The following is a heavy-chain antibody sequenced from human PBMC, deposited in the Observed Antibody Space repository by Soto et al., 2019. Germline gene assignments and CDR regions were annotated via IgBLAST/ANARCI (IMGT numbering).Heavy chain of an antibody. CDR3: AGGYCSGGSCYSVGWFDP. Sequence: PGESLKISCKGSGYSFTSYWIGWVRQMPGKGLEWMGIIYPGDSDTRYSPSFQGQVTISADKSISTAYLQWSSLKASDTAMYYCAGGYCSGGSCYSVGWFDPWGQGTLVTVSS. D-gene: IGHD2-15*01. CDR1: GYSFTSYW. J-gene: IGHJ5*02. CDR2: IYPGDSDT. V-gene: IGHV5-51*01.